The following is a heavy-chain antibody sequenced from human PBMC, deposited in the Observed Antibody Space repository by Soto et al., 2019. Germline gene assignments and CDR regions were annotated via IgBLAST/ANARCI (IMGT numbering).Heavy chain of an antibody. V-gene: IGHV4-30-4*01. D-gene: IGHD2-15*01. CDR1: CGSIISGDYY. CDR3: ARGGFNCSGGSCYIDY. J-gene: IGHJ4*02. Sequence: SETLSLTCTFSCGSIISGDYYWSWIRQPPGKGLEWIGYIYYSGSTYYNPSLKSRVTISVDTSKNQFSLKLSSVTAADTAVYYCARGGFNCSGGSCYIDYWGQGTLVTVSS. CDR2: IYYSGST.